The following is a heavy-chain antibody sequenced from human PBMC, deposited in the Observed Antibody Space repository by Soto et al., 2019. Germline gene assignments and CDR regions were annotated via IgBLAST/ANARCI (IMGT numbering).Heavy chain of an antibody. CDR3: ARGRGRYSSGWSWFDP. D-gene: IGHD6-19*01. Sequence: SETLSLTCVVSGGTIRSPDWWTWVRQPPGKGLEWIGEIFQSGSTNYTPSLESRVTISVDKSKNQFTLTLTYVTAADTAVYFCARGRGRYSSGWSWFDPWGQGILVTVSS. V-gene: IGHV4-4*02. CDR2: IFQSGST. CDR1: GGTIRSPDW. J-gene: IGHJ5*02.